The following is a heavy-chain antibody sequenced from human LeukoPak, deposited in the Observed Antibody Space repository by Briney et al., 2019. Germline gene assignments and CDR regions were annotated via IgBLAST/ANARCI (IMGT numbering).Heavy chain of an antibody. Sequence: GGSLRLSCAASGSTFSSYGMHWVRQAPGKGLEWVAVISFDGSYKFYADSVKGRFTISRDNSKNTPYLQMNSLRAEDTAVYYCAKDKSTYYYGSGSLPGVFLDYWGQGTLVTVSS. J-gene: IGHJ4*02. V-gene: IGHV3-30*18. CDR2: ISFDGSYK. CDR1: GSTFSSYG. D-gene: IGHD3-10*01. CDR3: AKDKSTYYYGSGSLPGVFLDY.